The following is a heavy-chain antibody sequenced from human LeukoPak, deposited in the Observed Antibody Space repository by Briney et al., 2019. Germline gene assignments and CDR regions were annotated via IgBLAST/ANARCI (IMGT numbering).Heavy chain of an antibody. CDR2: FDPEDGET. V-gene: IGHV1-24*01. J-gene: IGHJ4*02. Sequence: ASVKVSCKVSGYTLTGLSMHWARQAPGKGLEWMGGFDPEDGETIYAQKFQGRVTMTEDASTDTAYMELSSLRSEDTAVYYCATDSMMDYYFDYWGQGTLVTVSS. CDR1: GYTLTGLS. CDR3: ATDSMMDYYFDY. D-gene: IGHD2/OR15-2a*01.